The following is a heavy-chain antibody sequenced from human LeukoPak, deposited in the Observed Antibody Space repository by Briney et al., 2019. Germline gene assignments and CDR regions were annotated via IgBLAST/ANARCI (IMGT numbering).Heavy chain of an antibody. J-gene: IGHJ3*02. CDR1: GFTFSSYG. CDR3: AKDMMYYYDSSGYYSDAFDI. V-gene: IGHV3-33*06. CDR2: IWYDGSNK. Sequence: GRSLRLSCAASGFTFSSYGMHWVRQAPGKGLEGVAVIWYDGSNKYYADSVKGRFTISRDNSKNTLYLQMNSLRAEDTAVYYCAKDMMYYYDSSGYYSDAFDIWGQGTMVTVSS. D-gene: IGHD3-22*01.